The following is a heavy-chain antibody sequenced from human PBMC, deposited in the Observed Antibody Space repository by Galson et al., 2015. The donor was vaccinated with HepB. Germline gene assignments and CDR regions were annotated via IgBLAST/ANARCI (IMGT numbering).Heavy chain of an antibody. CDR3: ARAGGYFPLHPIDY. CDR1: GFTVSSNY. CDR2: IYSGGST. J-gene: IGHJ4*02. D-gene: IGHD3-10*01. Sequence: SLRLSCAASGFTVSSNYMSWVRQAPGKGLEWVSVIYSGGSTYYADSVKGRFTISRDNSKNTLYLQMNSLRAEDTAVYYCARAGGYFPLHPIDYWGQGTLVTVSS. V-gene: IGHV3-53*01.